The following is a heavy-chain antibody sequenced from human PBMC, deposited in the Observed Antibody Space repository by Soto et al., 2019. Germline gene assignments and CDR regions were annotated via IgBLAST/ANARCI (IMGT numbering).Heavy chain of an antibody. CDR3: ARVLPKEGRPYCSSTSCYLRAFDI. Sequence: ASVKVSFKASGYSFTSYAMHWVRQAPGQRLEWMGWINAGNGNTKYSQKFQGRVTITRDTSASTAYMELSSLRSEDTAVYYCARVLPKEGRPYCSSTSCYLRAFDIWGQGTMVTVSS. V-gene: IGHV1-3*01. CDR2: INAGNGNT. D-gene: IGHD2-2*01. CDR1: GYSFTSYA. J-gene: IGHJ3*02.